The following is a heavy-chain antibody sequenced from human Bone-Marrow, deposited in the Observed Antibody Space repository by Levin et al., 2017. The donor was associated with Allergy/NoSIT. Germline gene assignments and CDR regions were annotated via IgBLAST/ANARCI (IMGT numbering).Heavy chain of an antibody. D-gene: IGHD4-11*01. J-gene: IGHJ6*02. CDR2: IYTSGST. V-gene: IGHV4-4*07. CDR1: GGSVSFYY. Sequence: GSLRLSCTVSGGSVSFYYWIWIRQPAGKGLEWIGRIYTSGSTNYNPSLKSRVTMSVDPSKDQFSLRLTSVTAADTAVYYCARQLGPSTVTADYYGMDVWGQGTTVTVSS. CDR3: ARQLGPSTVTADYYGMDV.